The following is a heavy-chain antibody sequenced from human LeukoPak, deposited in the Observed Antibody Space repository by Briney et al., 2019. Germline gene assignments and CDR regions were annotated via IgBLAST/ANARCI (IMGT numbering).Heavy chain of an antibody. CDR3: ARHGSSYSFDC. CDR2: IYYSGST. D-gene: IGHD6-13*01. Sequence: SETLSLTCTVSGGSISSYYWSWIRQPPGKGLEWIGYIYYSGSTNYNPSLKSRVTMSVDTSKNQFSLRLSSVTAADTAVYYCARHGSSYSFDCWGQGTLVTVPS. V-gene: IGHV4-59*08. J-gene: IGHJ4*02. CDR1: GGSISSYY.